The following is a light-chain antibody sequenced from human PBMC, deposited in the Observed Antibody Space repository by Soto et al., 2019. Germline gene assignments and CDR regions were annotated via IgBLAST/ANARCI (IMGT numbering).Light chain of an antibody. J-gene: IGLJ1*01. V-gene: IGLV1-44*01. Sequence: QSVLTQPPSASGTPGQRVTISCSGSSSNIGSNTVNWSQQLPGTAPKLLIYGNYQRPSGVPDRFSGSKSGTSASLAISGLQSEDEADYYCATWDDSLNAYVLGTGTKLTVL. CDR3: ATWDDSLNAYV. CDR1: SSNIGSNT. CDR2: GNY.